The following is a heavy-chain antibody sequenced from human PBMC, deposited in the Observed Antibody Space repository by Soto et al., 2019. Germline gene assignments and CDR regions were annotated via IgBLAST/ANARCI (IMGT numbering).Heavy chain of an antibody. D-gene: IGHD3-10*01. CDR1: GFTFSSYS. Sequence: PGGSLRLACAASGFTFSSYSMNWARQAPGKGLEWVSSISSSSSCIYYADSVKGRFTISRDDAKNSLYLQMNSLRAEDTAVYYCAGEGIYIPRSGSYYYYGMDVWGQGITVTVSS. CDR3: AGEGIYIPRSGSYYYYGMDV. V-gene: IGHV3-21*01. CDR2: ISSSSSCI. J-gene: IGHJ6*02.